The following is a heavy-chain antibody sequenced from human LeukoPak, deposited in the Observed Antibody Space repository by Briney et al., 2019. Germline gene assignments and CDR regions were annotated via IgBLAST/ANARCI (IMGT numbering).Heavy chain of an antibody. J-gene: IGHJ4*02. D-gene: IGHD1-26*01. CDR3: ASSVGATRLDY. CDR1: GFTFSSYS. CDR2: ISSSYSYI. V-gene: IGHV3-21*01. Sequence: GGSLRLPCAASGFTFSSYSMNWVRQAPGKGLEWVSSISSSYSYIYYADSVKGRFTISRDNAKNSLYLQMNSLRAEDTAVYYCASSVGATRLDYWGQGTLVTVSS.